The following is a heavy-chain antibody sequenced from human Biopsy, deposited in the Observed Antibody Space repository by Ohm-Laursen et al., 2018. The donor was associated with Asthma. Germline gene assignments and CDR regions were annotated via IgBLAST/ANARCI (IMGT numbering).Heavy chain of an antibody. CDR2: MYHSGRT. D-gene: IGHD3-22*01. V-gene: IGHV4-30-2*01. J-gene: IGHJ4*02. CDR1: GGYTGSSDHH. CDR3: ARGDSSNWSHYYFDY. Sequence: TLSLTWGVSGGYTGSSDHHWAWIRQPPGKGLEWIGYMYHSGRTYYNPSLKSRVNISVDKSKNQFSLKVNSVTAADTAVYYCARGDSSNWSHYYFDYWGQGTLVTVSS.